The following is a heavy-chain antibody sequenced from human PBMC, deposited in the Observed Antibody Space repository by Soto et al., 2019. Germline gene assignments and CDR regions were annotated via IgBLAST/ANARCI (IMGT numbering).Heavy chain of an antibody. CDR1: GGSISRGGYY. CDR2: IYYSGST. J-gene: IGHJ4*02. Sequence: QVQLQESGPGLVKPSQTLSLTCTVSGGSISRGGYYWSWIPQHPGKGLEWIGYIYYSGSTYYNPSLKSRVTISVDMSKNQFSLKLSSVTAADTAVYYCARFQGNHFLFDYWGQGSLVTVSS. CDR3: ARFQGNHFLFDY. V-gene: IGHV4-31*03.